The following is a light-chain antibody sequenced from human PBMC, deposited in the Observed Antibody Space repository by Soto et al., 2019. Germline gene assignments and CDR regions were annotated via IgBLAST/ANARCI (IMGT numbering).Light chain of an antibody. CDR3: QQSYSG. V-gene: IGKV1-39*01. CDR2: AAS. J-gene: IGKJ3*01. Sequence: DIQMTQSPSSLSASVGDRVTITCRASQSIINFLNLYQQKPGKAPKLLIYAASTLQSGVPSRFSGSGSGTDFTLTISSLQPEDFATYYCQQSYSGFGPGTKVDIK. CDR1: QSIINF.